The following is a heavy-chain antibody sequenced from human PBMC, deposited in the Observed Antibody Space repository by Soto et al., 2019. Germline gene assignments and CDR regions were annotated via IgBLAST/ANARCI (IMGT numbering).Heavy chain of an antibody. J-gene: IGHJ4*02. Sequence: QVQLVESGGGLVNPGGSLRLSCAASGFTFSDYYMSWIRQAPGTGLEWVSYIGTSGSPIYYIDSVKGRFTVSRDNAKNALYLQMNSLRAEDTAVYYGGRGNRGADYWGQGTLVTVSS. CDR1: GFTFSDYY. CDR3: GRGNRGADY. CDR2: IGTSGSPI. V-gene: IGHV3-11*01.